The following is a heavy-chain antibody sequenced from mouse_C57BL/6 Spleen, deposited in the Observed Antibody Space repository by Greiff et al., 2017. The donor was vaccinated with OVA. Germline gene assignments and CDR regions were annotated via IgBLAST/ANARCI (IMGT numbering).Heavy chain of an antibody. CDR1: GYTFTDYN. CDR2: INPNNGGT. D-gene: IGHD2-3*01. CDR3: ARGRLLRYFDV. Sequence: SGPELVKPGASVKIPCKASGYTFTDYNMDWVKQSHGKSLEWIGDINPNNGGTIYNQKFKGKATLTVDKSSSTAYMELRSLTSEDTAVYYCARGRLLRYFDVWGTGTTVTVSS. J-gene: IGHJ1*03. V-gene: IGHV1-18*01.